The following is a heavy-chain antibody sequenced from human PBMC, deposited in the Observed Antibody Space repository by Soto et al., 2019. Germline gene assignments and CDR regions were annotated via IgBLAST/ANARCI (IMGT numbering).Heavy chain of an antibody. CDR1: GFTFSSYA. CDR2: ISGSGGST. Sequence: EVQLLESGGGLVQPGGSLRLSCAASGFTFSSYAMRWVRQAPGKGLEWVSAISGSGGSTYYADSVKGRFTISRDNSKNTLYLQMNSLRAEDTAIYYCARRGSGSYYDYWGQGTLVTVSS. D-gene: IGHD1-26*01. V-gene: IGHV3-23*01. CDR3: ARRGSGSYYDY. J-gene: IGHJ4*02.